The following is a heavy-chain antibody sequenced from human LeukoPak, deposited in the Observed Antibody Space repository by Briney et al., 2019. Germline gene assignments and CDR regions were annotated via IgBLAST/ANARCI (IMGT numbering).Heavy chain of an antibody. V-gene: IGHV3-30*02. CDR3: AKRGSSGSSYYFDY. J-gene: IGHJ4*02. Sequence: GGSLRLSCAASGFTFSSYGMHWVRQAPGKGLEWVAFIRYDGSNKYYADSVKGRFTISRDNSKNTLYLQMNSLRAEDTAVYYCAKRGSSGSSYYFDYWGQGTLVTVSS. CDR1: GFTFSSYG. CDR2: IRYDGSNK. D-gene: IGHD3-22*01.